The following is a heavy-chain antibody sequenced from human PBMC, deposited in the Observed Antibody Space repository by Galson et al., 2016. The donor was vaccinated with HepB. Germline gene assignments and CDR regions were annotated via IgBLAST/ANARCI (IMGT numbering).Heavy chain of an antibody. V-gene: IGHV3-30*03. D-gene: IGHD6-13*01. Sequence: SLRLSCAASGFTFGSYGMHWVRQAPGKGLEWVAVISYDGSNKYYADSVKGRFTISRDNSKSTLYLQMNSLRAEDTAVYYCARVGIAAAVYTWGQGTLVTVSS. CDR3: ARVGIAAAVYT. CDR2: ISYDGSNK. CDR1: GFTFGSYG. J-gene: IGHJ4*02.